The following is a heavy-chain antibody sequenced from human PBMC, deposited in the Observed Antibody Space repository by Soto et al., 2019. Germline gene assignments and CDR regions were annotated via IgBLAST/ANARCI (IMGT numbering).Heavy chain of an antibody. Sequence: PGGSLRLPCAASGFTFSSDSKNWVRLAPGKGLEWVSYISSSSSTIYYADSVKGRFTISRDNAKNSLYLQMNSLRAEDTAVYYCARHPERIAEIGWFDPWGQGT. CDR3: ARHPERIAEIGWFDP. CDR1: GFTFSSDS. V-gene: IGHV3-48*01. J-gene: IGHJ5*02. D-gene: IGHD6-13*01. CDR2: ISSSSSTI.